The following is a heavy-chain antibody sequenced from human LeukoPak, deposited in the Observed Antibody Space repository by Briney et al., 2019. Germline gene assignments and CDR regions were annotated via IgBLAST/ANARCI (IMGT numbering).Heavy chain of an antibody. CDR1: GFAFGSEA. Sequence: GGSLRLSCAVSGFAFGSEAMSWVRQSPARGLEWVASISPGGGTTYYADYVKGRFTISRDNSKKTLYLQMDSLRAEDTAIYYCAKRYCSTTSCSLFDYWGQGTLVTVSS. V-gene: IGHV3-23*01. CDR3: AKRYCSTTSCSLFDY. J-gene: IGHJ4*02. CDR2: ISPGGGTT. D-gene: IGHD2-2*01.